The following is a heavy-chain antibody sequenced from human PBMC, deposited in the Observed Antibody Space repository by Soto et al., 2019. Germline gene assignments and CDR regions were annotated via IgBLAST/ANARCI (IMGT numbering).Heavy chain of an antibody. CDR2: ISSSSSYI. CDR3: ARDASLTYYYDSSGYPSSDY. Sequence: GGSLRLSCAASGFTFSSYSMNWVRQAPGKGLEWVSSISSSSSYIYYADSVKGRFTISRDNAKNSLYLQMNSLRAEDTAVYYCARDASLTYYYDSSGYPSSDYWGQGTLGTVSS. V-gene: IGHV3-21*01. CDR1: GFTFSSYS. D-gene: IGHD3-22*01. J-gene: IGHJ4*02.